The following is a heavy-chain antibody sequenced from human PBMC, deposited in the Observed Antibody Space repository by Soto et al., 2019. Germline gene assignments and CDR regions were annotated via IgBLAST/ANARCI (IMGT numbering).Heavy chain of an antibody. CDR1: GFTFSNYA. CDR3: GKDSGGRTSWYGVGFDT. V-gene: IGHV3-23*01. J-gene: IGHJ5*02. CDR2: ISGSGCST. D-gene: IGHD6-13*01. Sequence: PGGSLRLSCAASGFTFSNYAMSSVRQAPGKGLEWVSTISGSGCSTYYADSVKGRFTISRDNSKNTLYLQMNSLRAEDTAVCYCGKDSGGRTSWYGVGFDTWVQGTLVTV.